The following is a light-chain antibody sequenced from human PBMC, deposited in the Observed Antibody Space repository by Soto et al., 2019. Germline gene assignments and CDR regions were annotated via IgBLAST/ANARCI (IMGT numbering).Light chain of an antibody. V-gene: IGKV3-15*01. CDR3: QQYNNWPLT. CDR1: QSIRSN. J-gene: IGKJ4*01. Sequence: EIVMTQSPATPSASPGERVTLSCRASQSIRSNLAWYQQRPGQTPRLLIFVASTRATGIPARFTGSGSGTEFTLTISSLQSDDFAMYYCQQYNNWPLTFGGGTKVDIK. CDR2: VAS.